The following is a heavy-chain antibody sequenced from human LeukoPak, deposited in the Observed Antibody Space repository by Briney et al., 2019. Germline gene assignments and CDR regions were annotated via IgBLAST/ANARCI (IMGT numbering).Heavy chain of an antibody. D-gene: IGHD6-13*01. CDR3: ARHCSSSWYVYYYYYMDV. CDR1: GYSINSGYY. J-gene: IGHJ6*03. CDR2: INHSGST. Sequence: SETLSLTCTVSGYSINSGYYWGWIRQPPGKGLEWIGEINHSGSTNYNPSLKSRVTISVDTSKNQFSLKLSSVTAADTAVYYCARHCSSSWYVYYYYYMDVWGKGTTVTISS. V-gene: IGHV4-38-2*02.